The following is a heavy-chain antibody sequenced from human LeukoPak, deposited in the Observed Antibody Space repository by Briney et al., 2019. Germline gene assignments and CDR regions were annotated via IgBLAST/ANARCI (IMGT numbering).Heavy chain of an antibody. Sequence: SGGSLRLSCAASGFTVSSNYMSWVRQAPGTGLEWVSEIYSDGSTYYAASVKGRFTISRDNSKNTLYLQMNSLRAEDTAVYYCARSLYYDSSRGGYYYYYMDVWGKGTTVTVSS. D-gene: IGHD3-22*01. V-gene: IGHV3-53*05. CDR1: GFTVSSNY. CDR3: ARSLYYDSSRGGYYYYYMDV. CDR2: IYSDGST. J-gene: IGHJ6*03.